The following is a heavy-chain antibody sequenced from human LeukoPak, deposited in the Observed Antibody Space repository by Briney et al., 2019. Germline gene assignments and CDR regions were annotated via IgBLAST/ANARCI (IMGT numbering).Heavy chain of an antibody. D-gene: IGHD3-16*01. CDR2: ISSSSSYI. J-gene: IGHJ3*02. V-gene: IGHV3-21*05. CDR3: AREKKGGGAFDI. CDR1: GFTFSSYE. Sequence: GGSLRLSCAASGFTFSSYEMNWVRQAPGKGLEWVSYISSSSSYIYYADSVKGRFTISRDNAKNSLYLQMNSLRAEDTAVYYCAREKKGGGAFDIWGQGTMVTVSS.